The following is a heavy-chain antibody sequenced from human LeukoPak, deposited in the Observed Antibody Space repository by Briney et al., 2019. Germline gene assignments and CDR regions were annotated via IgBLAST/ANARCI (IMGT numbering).Heavy chain of an antibody. CDR1: GFTFSSYG. CDR2: ISYDGSNK. CDR3: ARDRGLEHLYYFDY. V-gene: IGHV3-30*19. Sequence: GGSLRLSCAASGFTFSSYGMHWVRQAPGKGLEWVAVISYDGSNKYYADSVKGRFTISRDNSKNMLYLQMNSLRAEDTAVYYCARDRGLEHLYYFDYWGQGTLVTVSS. J-gene: IGHJ4*02. D-gene: IGHD1/OR15-1a*01.